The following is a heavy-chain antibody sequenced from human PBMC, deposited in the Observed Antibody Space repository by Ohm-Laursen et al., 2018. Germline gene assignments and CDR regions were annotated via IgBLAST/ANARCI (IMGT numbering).Heavy chain of an antibody. CDR3: ARDYYDSSGRYFDY. V-gene: IGHV4-59*01. J-gene: IGHJ4*02. CDR2: IYYSGST. D-gene: IGHD3-22*01. Sequence: GTLSLTCTVSGGSISSYYWSWIRQPPGKGLEWIGYIYYSGSTNYNPSLKSRVTISIDTSKNQFSLKLSSVTAADTALYYCARDYYDSSGRYFDYWGQGTLVTVSS. CDR1: GGSISSYY.